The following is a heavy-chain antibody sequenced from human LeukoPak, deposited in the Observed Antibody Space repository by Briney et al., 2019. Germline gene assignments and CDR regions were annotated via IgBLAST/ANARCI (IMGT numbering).Heavy chain of an antibody. CDR1: GGSISSYY. Sequence: SETLSPTCTVSGGSISSYYWSWIRQPAGKGLEWIGRIYTSGSTNYNPSLKSRVTMSVDTSKNQFSLKLSSVTAADTAVYYCARDKEIAVAGTVYYGMDVWGQGTTVTVSS. CDR3: ARDKEIAVAGTVYYGMDV. V-gene: IGHV4-4*07. D-gene: IGHD6-19*01. J-gene: IGHJ6*02. CDR2: IYTSGST.